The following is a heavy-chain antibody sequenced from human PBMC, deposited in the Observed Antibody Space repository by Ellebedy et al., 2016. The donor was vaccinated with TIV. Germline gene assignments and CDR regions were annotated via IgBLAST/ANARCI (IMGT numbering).Heavy chain of an antibody. CDR3: TWEAPEGALSI. CDR1: GFTFTDAW. D-gene: IGHD1-26*01. CDR2: IKSKGSGGTT. V-gene: IGHV3-15*01. J-gene: IGHJ3*02. Sequence: GESLKISCAASGFTFTDAWMNWGRQAPGKGLEWVGRIKSKGSGGTTDFGAPVKGRFTISRDDSKNMIYLQMNSLKSDDTAVYYCTWEAPEGALSIWGQGTKVTVSS.